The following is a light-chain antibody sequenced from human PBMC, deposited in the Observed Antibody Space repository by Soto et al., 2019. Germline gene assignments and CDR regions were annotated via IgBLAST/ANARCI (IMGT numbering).Light chain of an antibody. CDR1: SSNIGAGYD. V-gene: IGLV1-40*01. J-gene: IGLJ2*01. CDR2: GNS. CDR3: QSYDSSLSGYVV. Sequence: QSVLTQPPSVSGAPGQRVTISCTGSSSNIGAGYDVHWYQQLPGTAPKLLIYGNSNRPSGVPDRFSGSKSGTSASLAITGRQAEDEADYYSQSYDSSLSGYVVFGGGTKLTVL.